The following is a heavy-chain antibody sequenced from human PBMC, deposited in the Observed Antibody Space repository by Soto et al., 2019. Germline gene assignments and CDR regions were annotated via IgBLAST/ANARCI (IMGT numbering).Heavy chain of an antibody. CDR2: IYPGDSDT. V-gene: IGHV5-51*01. J-gene: IGHJ6*02. CDR3: ARQDIVVVPAAKTTQKYYYYGMDV. D-gene: IGHD2-2*01. Sequence: GESLKISCKGSGYSFTSYWIGWVRQMPGKGLELMGIIYPGDSDTRYSPSFQGQVTISADKSISTTYLQWSSLKASDTAMYYCARQDIVVVPAAKTTQKYYYYGMDVWGQGTTVTVSS. CDR1: GYSFTSYW.